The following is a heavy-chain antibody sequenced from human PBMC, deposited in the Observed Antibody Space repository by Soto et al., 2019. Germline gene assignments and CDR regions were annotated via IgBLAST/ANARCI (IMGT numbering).Heavy chain of an antibody. CDR3: ARDSSRIYGRGGSCYPSCGMDV. J-gene: IGHJ6*02. D-gene: IGHD2-15*01. CDR1: GGSISSGGYY. CDR2: IYYSGST. Sequence: QVQLQESGPGLVKPSQTLSLTCTVSGGSISSGGYYWSWFRQHPGKGLEWIGYIYYSGSTYYKPSLKGRVTISVDTSTNQFSLKLYSVTAADTAVYYCARDSSRIYGRGGSCYPSCGMDVWGQGTTVTVSS. V-gene: IGHV4-31*03.